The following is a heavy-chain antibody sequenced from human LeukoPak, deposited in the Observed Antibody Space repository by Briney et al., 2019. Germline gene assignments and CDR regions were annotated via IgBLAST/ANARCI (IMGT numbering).Heavy chain of an antibody. CDR3: ARGYSYGYAPY. Sequence: ASVKVSCKASGYTFTSYDINWVRQATGQGLEWMGWMNPNSGDTGYAQKFQGRVTITRNTSISTAYMGLSSLRSEDTAVYYCARGYSYGYAPYWGQGTPVTVSS. CDR2: MNPNSGDT. J-gene: IGHJ4*02. CDR1: GYTFTSYD. D-gene: IGHD5-18*01. V-gene: IGHV1-8*03.